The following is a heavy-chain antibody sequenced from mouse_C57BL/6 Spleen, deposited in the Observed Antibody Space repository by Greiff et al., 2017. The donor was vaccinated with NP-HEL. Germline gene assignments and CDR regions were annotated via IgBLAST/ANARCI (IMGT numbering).Heavy chain of an antibody. Sequence: QVQLQQSGAELVMPGASVKLSCKASGYTFTSYWMHWVKQRPGQGLEWIGEIDPSDSYTNYNQKFKGKSTLTVDKSSSTAYMQLSSLTSEDSAVYYCARVGYGNFFDYWGQGTTLTVSS. CDR3: ARVGYGNFFDY. J-gene: IGHJ2*01. CDR1: GYTFTSYW. D-gene: IGHD2-1*01. CDR2: IDPSDSYT. V-gene: IGHV1-69*01.